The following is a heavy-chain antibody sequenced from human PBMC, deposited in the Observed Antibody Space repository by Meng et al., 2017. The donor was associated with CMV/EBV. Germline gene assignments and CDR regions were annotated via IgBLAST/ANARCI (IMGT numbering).Heavy chain of an antibody. D-gene: IGHD5-12*01. CDR1: GKKTSSGDYY. CDR3: ASSGAREDDY. CDR2: IYYSGST. V-gene: IGHV4-30-4*08. Sequence: ESQQHLVKKTQPTPPTSPASGKKTSSGDYYTNTIRHPPGKGPQSWEAIYYSGSTYYNPSLKSRVTISVDTSKNQFSLKLSSVTAADTAVYYCASSGAREDDYWGQGTLVTV. J-gene: IGHJ4*02.